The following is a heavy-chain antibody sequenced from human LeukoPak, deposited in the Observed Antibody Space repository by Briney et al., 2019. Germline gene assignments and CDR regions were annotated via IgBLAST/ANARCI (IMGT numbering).Heavy chain of an antibody. V-gene: IGHV3-30*03. J-gene: IGHJ4*02. CDR1: GFTFSSYG. Sequence: GGSLRLSCAASGFTFSSYGMHWVRQAPGKGLEWVAVISYDGSNKYYADSVKGRFTISRDNSKNTLYLQMNSLRAEDTAVYYCAVNYYDSSGYNDYWGQGTLVTVSS. CDR2: ISYDGSNK. D-gene: IGHD3-22*01. CDR3: AVNYYDSSGYNDY.